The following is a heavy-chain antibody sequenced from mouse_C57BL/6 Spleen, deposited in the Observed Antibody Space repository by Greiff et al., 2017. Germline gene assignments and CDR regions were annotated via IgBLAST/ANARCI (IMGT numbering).Heavy chain of an antibody. V-gene: IGHV1-55*01. Sequence: VQLQQPGAELVKPGASVKMSCKASGYTFTSYWITWVKQRPGQGLEWIGDIYPGSGSTNYNEKFKSKATLTVDTSSSTAYMQLSSLTSEDSAVYYCARSNYGSSGDYYAMDYWGQGTSVTVSS. J-gene: IGHJ4*01. CDR2: IYPGSGST. CDR1: GYTFTSYW. CDR3: ARSNYGSSGDYYAMDY. D-gene: IGHD1-1*01.